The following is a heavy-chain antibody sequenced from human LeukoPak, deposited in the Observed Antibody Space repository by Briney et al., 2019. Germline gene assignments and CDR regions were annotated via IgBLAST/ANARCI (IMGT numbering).Heavy chain of an antibody. CDR2: INPNSGGT. CDR1: GYTFTGYY. V-gene: IGHV1-2*02. CDR3: ARESRGSGWQFFDY. D-gene: IGHD6-19*01. J-gene: IGHJ4*02. Sequence: ASVKVSCKASGYTFTGYYMYWVRQAPGQGLEWMGWINPNSGGTNYAQKFQGRVTMTRDTSISTAYMELGRLRSDDTAVYYCARESRGSGWQFFDYWGQGTLVTVSS.